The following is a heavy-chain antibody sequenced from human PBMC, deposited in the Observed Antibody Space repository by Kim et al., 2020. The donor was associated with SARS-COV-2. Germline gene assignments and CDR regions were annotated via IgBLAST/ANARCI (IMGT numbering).Heavy chain of an antibody. J-gene: IGHJ6*02. CDR2: IYYSGST. V-gene: IGHV4-59*01. CDR3: ARDTPSCSGGSCYPGGSYYYYGMDV. CDR1: GGSISSYY. D-gene: IGHD2-15*01. Sequence: SETLSLTCTVSGGSISSYYWSWIRQPPGKGLEWIGYIYYSGSTNYNPSLKSRVTISVDTSKNQFSLKLSSVTAADTAVYYCARDTPSCSGGSCYPGGSYYYYGMDVWGQGTTVTVSS.